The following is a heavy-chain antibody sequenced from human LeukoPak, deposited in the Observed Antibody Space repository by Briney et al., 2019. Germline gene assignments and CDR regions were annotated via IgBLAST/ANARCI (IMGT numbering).Heavy chain of an antibody. CDR3: ARVAQQLVKGWFDP. D-gene: IGHD6-13*01. CDR2: ISSSSSTI. V-gene: IGHV3-48*01. CDR1: GFTFSSYS. J-gene: IGHJ5*02. Sequence: GGSLRLSCAASGFTFSSYSMNWVRQAPGKGLEWVSYISSSSSTIYYADSVKGRFTISRDNAKSSLYLQMNSLRAEDTAVYYCARVAQQLVKGWFDPWGQGTLVTVSS.